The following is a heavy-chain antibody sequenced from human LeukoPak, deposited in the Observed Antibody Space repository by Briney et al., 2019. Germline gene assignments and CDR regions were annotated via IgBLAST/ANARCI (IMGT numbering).Heavy chain of an antibody. V-gene: IGHV1-46*01. CDR3: ASPSSSGWYRMDY. J-gene: IGHJ4*02. D-gene: IGHD6-19*01. CDR2: INPSGGST. Sequence: ASVKVSCKASGYTFTGYYMHWVRQAPGQGLEWMGIINPSGGSTSYAQKFQGRVTMTRDTSTSTVYMELSSLRSEDTAVYYCASPSSSGWYRMDYWGQGTLVTVSS. CDR1: GYTFTGYY.